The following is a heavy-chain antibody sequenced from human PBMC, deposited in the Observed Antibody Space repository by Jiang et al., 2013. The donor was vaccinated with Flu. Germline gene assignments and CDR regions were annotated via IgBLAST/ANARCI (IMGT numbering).Heavy chain of an antibody. D-gene: IGHD3-22*01. CDR3: AKEEFYDSSGYYSDYFDF. J-gene: IGHJ4*02. Sequence: GGGLVQPGGSLRLSCAASGFTFSSYAMNWVRQAPGKGLEWVSAITGSGNSTYYADSVKGRFTISRDNSKNTLYLQMNSLRAEDTAVYFCAKEEFYDSSGYYSDYFDFWGQGTLVTVSS. V-gene: IGHV3-23*01. CDR1: GFTFSSYA. CDR2: ITGSGNST.